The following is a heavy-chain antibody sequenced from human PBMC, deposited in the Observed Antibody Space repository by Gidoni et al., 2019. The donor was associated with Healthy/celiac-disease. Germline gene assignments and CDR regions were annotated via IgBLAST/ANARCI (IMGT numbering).Heavy chain of an antibody. CDR3: AKQNYDFWSGYGVGYFDY. D-gene: IGHD3-3*01. Sequence: QLQLQESGPGLVKPSETLSLTCTVSGGPISSSSYYWGWIRQPPGKGLEWIGRIYYSGSTYYNPSLKSRVTISVDTSKNQFSLKLSSVTAADTAVYYCAKQNYDFWSGYGVGYFDYWGQGTLVTVSS. V-gene: IGHV4-39*01. CDR1: GGPISSSSYY. CDR2: IYYSGST. J-gene: IGHJ4*02.